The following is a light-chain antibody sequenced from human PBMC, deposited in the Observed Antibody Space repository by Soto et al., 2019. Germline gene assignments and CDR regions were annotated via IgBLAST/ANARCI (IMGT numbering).Light chain of an antibody. Sequence: QSALTQPASVSGSPGQSITISCTGTSRDVGGYSSVSWYQQHPGKAPKLIIYDVSNRPSGVSNRFSGSKSGNTASLTISGLRAEDEAGYYCSSYTSSSTRVFGGGTKVTVL. V-gene: IGLV2-14*01. J-gene: IGLJ2*01. CDR2: DVS. CDR3: SSYTSSSTRV. CDR1: SRDVGGYSS.